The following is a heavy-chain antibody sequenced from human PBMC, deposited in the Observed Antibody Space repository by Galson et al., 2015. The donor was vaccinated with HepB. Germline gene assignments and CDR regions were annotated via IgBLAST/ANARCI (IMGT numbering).Heavy chain of an antibody. V-gene: IGHV4-4*02. CDR3: ARGPKGHSSSRGTLYYFDY. CDR1: GGSISSSNW. CDR2: IYHSGST. J-gene: IGHJ4*02. Sequence: TLSLTCAVSGGSISSSNWWSWVRQPPGKGLEWIGEIYHSGSTNYNPSLKSRVTISVDKSKNQFSLKLSSVTAADTAVYYCARGPKGHSSSRGTLYYFDYWGQGTLVTVSS. D-gene: IGHD6-6*01.